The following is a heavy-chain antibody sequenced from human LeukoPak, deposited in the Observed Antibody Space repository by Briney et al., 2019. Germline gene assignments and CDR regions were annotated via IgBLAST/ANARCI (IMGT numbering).Heavy chain of an antibody. CDR1: GGSFSGYY. CDR2: INHSGST. J-gene: IGHJ4*02. Sequence: SSETLSLTCAVYGGSFSGYYWSWIRQPPGKGLEWIGEINHSGSTNYNPSLKSRVTISVDTSKNQFSLKLSSVTAADTAVYYCARASAPVFYCDYWGQGTLVTVSS. CDR3: ARASAPVFYCDY. V-gene: IGHV4-34*01.